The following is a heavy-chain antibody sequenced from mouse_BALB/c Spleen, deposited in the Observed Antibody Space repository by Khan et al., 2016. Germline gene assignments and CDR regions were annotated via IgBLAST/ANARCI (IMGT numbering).Heavy chain of an antibody. Sequence: QVQLQQSGAELARPGASVKLSCKASGYTFTTYWMQWVKQRPGQGLEWIGTIYPGDGDTRYTQNFKGKATLTADKSSSTAYMELSSLASEDSAVYYCARVRGNYEGTDYWGQGTTLTVSS. V-gene: IGHV1-87*01. D-gene: IGHD2-1*01. CDR2: IYPGDGDT. CDR1: GYTFTTYW. J-gene: IGHJ2*01. CDR3: ARVRGNYEGTDY.